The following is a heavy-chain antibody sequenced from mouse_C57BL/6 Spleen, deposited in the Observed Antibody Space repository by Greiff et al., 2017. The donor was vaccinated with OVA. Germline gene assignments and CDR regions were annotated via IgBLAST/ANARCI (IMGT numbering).Heavy chain of an antibody. J-gene: IGHJ4*01. CDR2: IDPSDSYT. CDR3: ARWLPYYDAMDY. CDR1: GYTFTSYW. V-gene: IGHV1-69*01. Sequence: VQLQQSGAELVMPGASVKLSCKASGYTFTSYWMHWVKQRPGQGLEWIGEIDPSDSYTNYNQKFKGKSTLTVDKSSSTAYMQLSSLTSEDSAVYYCARWLPYYDAMDYWGQGTSVTVSS. D-gene: IGHD2-2*01.